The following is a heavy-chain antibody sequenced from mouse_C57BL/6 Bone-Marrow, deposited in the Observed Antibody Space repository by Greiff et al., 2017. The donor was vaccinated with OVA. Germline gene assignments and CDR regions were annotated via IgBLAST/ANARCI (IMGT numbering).Heavy chain of an antibody. CDR2: IYPGDGDT. CDR3: ARHEDGYYASYFDY. J-gene: IGHJ2*01. D-gene: IGHD2-3*01. Sequence: QVQLQQSGPELVKPGASVKISCKASGYAFSRSWMNWVKQRPGKGLEWIGRIYPGDGDTNYNGKFKGKAPLTADKSSSTAYMQLRSLTSEDSAVXCCARHEDGYYASYFDYWGQGTTLTVSS. V-gene: IGHV1-82*01. CDR1: GYAFSRSW.